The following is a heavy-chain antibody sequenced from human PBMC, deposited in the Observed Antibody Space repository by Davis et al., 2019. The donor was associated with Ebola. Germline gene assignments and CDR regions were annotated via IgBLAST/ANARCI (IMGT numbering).Heavy chain of an antibody. CDR2: IIPIFGTA. J-gene: IGHJ6*02. V-gene: IGHV1-69*13. Sequence: SVKVSCKASGGTFSSYAISWVRQAPGQGLEWMGVIIPIFGTANYAQKFQGRVTITADESTSTAYMELSSLRSEDTAVYYCARRYYDFWSGSPKPEYYGMDVWGQGTTVTVFS. CDR1: GGTFSSYA. D-gene: IGHD3-3*01. CDR3: ARRYYDFWSGSPKPEYYGMDV.